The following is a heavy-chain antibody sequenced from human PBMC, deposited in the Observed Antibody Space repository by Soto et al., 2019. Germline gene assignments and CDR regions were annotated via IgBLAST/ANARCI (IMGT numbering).Heavy chain of an antibody. D-gene: IGHD3-10*01. V-gene: IGHV3-23*01. Sequence: PGGALRLSCAASGFTFSSYAMSWVRQAPGKGLEWVSAISGSGGSTYYADSVKGRFTISRDNSKNTLYLQMNSLRAEDTAVYYCAKDPRGIDYFDYWGQGTLVTVSS. CDR1: GFTFSSYA. CDR3: AKDPRGIDYFDY. CDR2: ISGSGGST. J-gene: IGHJ4*02.